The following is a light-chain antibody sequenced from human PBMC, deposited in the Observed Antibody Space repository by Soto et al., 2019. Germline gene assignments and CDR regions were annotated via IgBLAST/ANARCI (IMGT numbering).Light chain of an antibody. CDR2: SND. J-gene: IGLJ2*01. V-gene: IGLV1-44*01. CDR1: NSNIGTNT. CDR3: AAWDDSLNGVV. Sequence: QSVLTQPPSASEPPGQMVTISCSGSNSNIGTNTVNWYQQLPGTAPKLLIYSNDQRPSGVPDRFSGSKSGTSASLAISGLHSEDEADYYCAAWDDSLNGVVFGGGTKLTVL.